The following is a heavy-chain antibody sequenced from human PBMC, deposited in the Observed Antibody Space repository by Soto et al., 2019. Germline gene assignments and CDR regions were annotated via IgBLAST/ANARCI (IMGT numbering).Heavy chain of an antibody. CDR2: ITGDGNTT. V-gene: IGHV3-74*01. CDR3: VRGSVSNWRGDF. CDR1: GFTFSNYW. D-gene: IGHD3-3*01. J-gene: IGHJ4*02. Sequence: EVQLVVSGGDLIQPGGSLRLSCAASGFTFSNYWMHWVRQAPGNGLVWVSRITGDGNTTSYADSVNGRFTISRDNAKNTLSLQMTSLRADDTAVYYCVRGSVSNWRGDFGGQGTRVTVSS.